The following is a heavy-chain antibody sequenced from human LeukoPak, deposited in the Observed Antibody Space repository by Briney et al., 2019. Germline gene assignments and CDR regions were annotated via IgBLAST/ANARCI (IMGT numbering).Heavy chain of an antibody. CDR2: INNDGSFT. V-gene: IGHV3-74*01. CDR1: GFTFSEAW. Sequence: GGSLRLSCAASGFTFSEAWMHWVRQAPGKGLVWVSRINNDGSFTKYADSVKGRFTISRDNAKNTLSLQMNSLRAEDTAVYYCARDVAARHFDYWGQGTLVTVSS. D-gene: IGHD6-13*01. J-gene: IGHJ4*02. CDR3: ARDVAARHFDY.